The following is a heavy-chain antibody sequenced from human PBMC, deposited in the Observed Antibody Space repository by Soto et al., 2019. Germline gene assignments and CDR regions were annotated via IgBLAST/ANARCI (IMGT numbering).Heavy chain of an antibody. CDR3: ARERRRDDSNNFDALDV. V-gene: IGHV1-69*04. Sequence: QVQLVQSGAEVKKPGSSVKVSCKASGGFYSIKTISWVRQAPGQGLEWMGRIIPLVHIINKAQKFQGRVAISEDTSTSTAYMELSSLKSDDTAIYFCARERRRDDSNNFDALDVWGQGTMVTVSS. D-gene: IGHD3-22*01. J-gene: IGHJ3*01. CDR1: GGFYSIKT. CDR2: IIPLVHII.